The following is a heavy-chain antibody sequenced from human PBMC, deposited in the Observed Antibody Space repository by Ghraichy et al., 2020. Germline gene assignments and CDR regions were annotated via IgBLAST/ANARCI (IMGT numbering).Heavy chain of an antibody. V-gene: IGHV3-7*01. CDR1: GFTFSASW. CDR2: IKEDGSMR. Sequence: GVLNISCAASGFTFSASWMHWVRQAPGKGLQWLANIKEDGSMRQYVHFVKGRFTISRDNAKKSLFLEMDSLRVEDTAVYFCASEEVNMPWRWGQGTLVTVSS. CDR3: ASEEVNMPWR. J-gene: IGHJ4*02. D-gene: IGHD2-2*01.